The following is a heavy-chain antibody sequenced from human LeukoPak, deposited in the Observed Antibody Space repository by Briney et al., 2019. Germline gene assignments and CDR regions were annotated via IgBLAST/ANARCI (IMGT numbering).Heavy chain of an antibody. J-gene: IGHJ3*02. V-gene: IGHV5-51*01. D-gene: IGHD6-19*01. CDR3: AGQGIAVAGDAFDI. CDR2: IYPGDSDI. Sequence: GESLKISCKDSGYRFSSYWIAWVRQMPGKGLEYIGIIYPGDSDIRYSPSFQGLVTISADKSISTAYLQWSSLKASDTAMYYCAGQGIAVAGDAFDIWGQGTMVTVSS. CDR1: GYRFSSYW.